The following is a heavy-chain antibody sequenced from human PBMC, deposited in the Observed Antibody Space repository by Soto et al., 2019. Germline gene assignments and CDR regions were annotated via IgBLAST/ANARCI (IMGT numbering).Heavy chain of an antibody. Sequence: QVHLEQSGAEVEKPGDSVKVSCKASGYTFTHFYITWVRQAPGQGLEWMGAISPHNFNTNFAQKFQGRVTLTTDTSTNTAYMELRSLTSDDTAVYYCARDEGGYDILTGYYKAHHFDYWGQGVLVTVSS. V-gene: IGHV1-18*01. D-gene: IGHD3-9*01. J-gene: IGHJ4*02. CDR2: ISPHNFNT. CDR1: GYTFTHFY. CDR3: ARDEGGYDILTGYYKAHHFDY.